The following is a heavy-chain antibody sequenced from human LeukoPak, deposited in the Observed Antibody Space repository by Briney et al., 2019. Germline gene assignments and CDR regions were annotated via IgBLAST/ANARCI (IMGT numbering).Heavy chain of an antibody. CDR1: GFTFSSYW. Sequence: GGSLRLSCAASGFTFSSYWMHWVRQAPGKGLVWVSRINSDGSSTSYADSVKGRFTISRDNAKKSLYLQMDSLRAEDTAVYYCATHGYSELRYFDWSTNEWGQGTLVTVSS. CDR3: ATHGYSELRYFDWSTNE. V-gene: IGHV3-74*01. J-gene: IGHJ4*02. D-gene: IGHD3-9*01. CDR2: INSDGSST.